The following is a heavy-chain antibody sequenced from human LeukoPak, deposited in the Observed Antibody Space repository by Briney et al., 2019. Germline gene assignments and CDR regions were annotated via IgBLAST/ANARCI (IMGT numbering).Heavy chain of an antibody. CDR1: GFSLSSYW. CDR2: IKQDESEK. V-gene: IGHV3-7*03. CDR3: AKDLVTGSLDS. Sequence: GGSLRLSCAASGFSLSSYWMSWVRQAPGKGLEWVANIKQDESEKDYVDSVKGRFTISRDNAKNSMYLQMSSLRAEDTAVYYCAKDLVTGSLDSWGLGTLVTVSS. D-gene: IGHD3-10*01. J-gene: IGHJ5*01.